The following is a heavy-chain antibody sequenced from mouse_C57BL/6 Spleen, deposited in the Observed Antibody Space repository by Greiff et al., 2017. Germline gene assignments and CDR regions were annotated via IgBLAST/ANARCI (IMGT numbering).Heavy chain of an antibody. CDR1: GYTFTDYN. Sequence: EVQLLPSGPELVKPGASVKIPCKASGYTFTDYNMDWVKQSHGKSLEWIGDINPNNGGTIYNQKFKGKATLTVDKSSSTAYMELRSLTSEDTADYYWARSEGSYSIYWYFDVWGTGTTVTVSS. CDR3: ARSEGSYSIYWYFDV. D-gene: IGHD2-5*01. V-gene: IGHV1-18*01. J-gene: IGHJ1*03. CDR2: INPNNGGT.